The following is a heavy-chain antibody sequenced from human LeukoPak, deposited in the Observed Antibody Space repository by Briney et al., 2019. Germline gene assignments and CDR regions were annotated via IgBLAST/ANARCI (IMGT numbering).Heavy chain of an antibody. CDR2: ISAYNGNT. D-gene: IGHD3-9*01. Sequence: ASVKVSCKASGYAFTSYGISWVRQAPGQGLEWMGWISAYNGNTNYAQKLQGRVTMTTDTSTSTAYMELRSLRSDDTAVYYCAREGLQYFDWLPIDYWGQGTLVTVSS. CDR1: GYAFTSYG. V-gene: IGHV1-18*01. CDR3: AREGLQYFDWLPIDY. J-gene: IGHJ4*02.